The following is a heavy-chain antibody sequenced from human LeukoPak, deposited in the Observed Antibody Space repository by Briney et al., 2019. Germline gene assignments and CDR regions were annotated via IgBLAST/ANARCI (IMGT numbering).Heavy chain of an antibody. CDR1: GYTFTSYY. V-gene: IGHV1-46*01. Sequence: ASVKVSCKASGYTFTSYYMHWVRQAPGQGLEWMGIINPSGGSTSYAQKFQGRVTITADESTSTAYMELSSLRSEDTAVYYCARDRRRGYSYGRDWFDPWGQGTLVTVSS. CDR2: INPSGGST. J-gene: IGHJ5*02. CDR3: ARDRRRGYSYGRDWFDP. D-gene: IGHD5-18*01.